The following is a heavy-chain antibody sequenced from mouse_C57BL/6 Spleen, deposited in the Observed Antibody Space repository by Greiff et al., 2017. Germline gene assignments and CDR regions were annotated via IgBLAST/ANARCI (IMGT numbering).Heavy chain of an antibody. J-gene: IGHJ2*01. CDR3: ARGTGEYFDY. CDR2: INPSNGGT. D-gene: IGHD3-3*01. CDR1: GYTFTGYY. V-gene: IGHV1-42*01. Sequence: VQLQQSGPELVKPGASVKISCKASGYTFTGYYMNWVKQSPEQSLEWIGEINPSNGGTTYNQKFKGKATLTVDKSSSTAYMQLRSLTSEDAAVYYCARGTGEYFDYWGQGTTVTVSS.